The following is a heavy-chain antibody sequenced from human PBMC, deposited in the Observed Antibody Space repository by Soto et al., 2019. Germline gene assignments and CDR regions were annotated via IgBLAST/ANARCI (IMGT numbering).Heavy chain of an antibody. D-gene: IGHD2-15*01. CDR3: ARWVEVSLDYFDS. CDR2: MHHSGRT. CDR1: GAYMRNDYYY. V-gene: IGHV4-31*03. J-gene: IGHJ4*02. Sequence: SETLSLTCTVSGAYMRNDYYYWSWVRQNPGRDLEWIGHMHHSGRTHYNPSLKSRVAISVDTSKNQFSLYLNSVAAADTAVYYCARWVEVSLDYFDSWGQGTPVTVSS.